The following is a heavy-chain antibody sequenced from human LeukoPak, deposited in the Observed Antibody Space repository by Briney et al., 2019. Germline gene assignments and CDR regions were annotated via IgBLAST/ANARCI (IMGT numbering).Heavy chain of an antibody. V-gene: IGHV4-34*01. D-gene: IGHD6-6*01. Sequence: SETLSLTCALYVGSFSGYYWSWIRQPRGTGLQLFGEINHSGSTNYNPSLKSRATISVDTSKKQFSLKLSSVTAADTAVYYCAREAEYSSSHLNYWGQGTLVTVSS. CDR2: INHSGST. CDR1: VGSFSGYY. J-gene: IGHJ4*02. CDR3: AREAEYSSSHLNY.